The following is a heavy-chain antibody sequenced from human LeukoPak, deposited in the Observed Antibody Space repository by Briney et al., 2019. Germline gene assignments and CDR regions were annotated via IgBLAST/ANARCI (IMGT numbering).Heavy chain of an antibody. D-gene: IGHD1-26*01. CDR3: TRRLGGSSEGYDY. Sequence: ASVKVSCKASGHTFTGYYIHWVRQAPGQGLEWMGWINPNNGGTKYTQRFLGRVTMTGDTSINTAYMGVTSLRSDDTAVYYCTRRLGGSSEGYDYWGQGTLVTVSS. J-gene: IGHJ4*02. CDR1: GHTFTGYY. CDR2: INPNNGGT. V-gene: IGHV1-2*02.